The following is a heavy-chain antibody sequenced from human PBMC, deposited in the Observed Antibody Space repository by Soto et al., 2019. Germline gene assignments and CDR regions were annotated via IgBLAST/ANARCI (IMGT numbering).Heavy chain of an antibody. CDR2: IIPILGIA. J-gene: IGHJ5*02. V-gene: IGHV1-69*02. CDR1: GGTFSSYT. Sequence: QVQLVQSGAEVKKPGSSVKVSCKASGGTFSSYTISWVRQAPGQGLEWMGRIIPILGIANYAQKFQGRVTITADKSTSTAYMGLSSLRSEDTAVYYCARPVGGSNWFDPWGQGTLVTVSS. CDR3: ARPVGGSNWFDP. D-gene: IGHD3-10*01.